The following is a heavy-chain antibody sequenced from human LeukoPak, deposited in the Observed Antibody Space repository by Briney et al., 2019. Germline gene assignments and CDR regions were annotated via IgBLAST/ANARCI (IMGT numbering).Heavy chain of an antibody. D-gene: IGHD3-10*01. CDR1: GGTFSSYA. Sequence: SVRVSCKASGGTFSSYAISWVRQAPGQGLEWMGRIIPIFGTANYAQKFRGRVTITTDESTSTAYMELSSLRSEDTAVYYCATDLVRGVITWFDPWGQGTLVTVSS. CDR2: IIPIFGTA. J-gene: IGHJ5*02. V-gene: IGHV1-69*05. CDR3: ATDLVRGVITWFDP.